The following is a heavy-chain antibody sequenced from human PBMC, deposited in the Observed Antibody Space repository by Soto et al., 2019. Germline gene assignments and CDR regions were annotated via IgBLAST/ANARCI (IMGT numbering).Heavy chain of an antibody. CDR1: GFTFSKYG. V-gene: IGHV3-33*01. D-gene: IGHD6-13*01. CDR3: ARDMYSSSWHKADYYYYAVDV. Sequence: QVKVVESGGGVVQPGKSLRLSCAASGFTFSKYGLHWVRQAPGKGLEWVAYIWYDGSNKYYADSVKGRFTISRDNSKNTPYLQMNSLRGGDTAIYYCARDMYSSSWHKADYYYYAVDVWGQGTTVIVSS. J-gene: IGHJ6*02. CDR2: IWYDGSNK.